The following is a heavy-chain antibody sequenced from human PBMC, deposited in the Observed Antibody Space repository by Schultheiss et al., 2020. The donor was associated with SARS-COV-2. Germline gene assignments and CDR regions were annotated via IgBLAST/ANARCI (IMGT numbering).Heavy chain of an antibody. V-gene: IGHV1/OR15-3*01. CDR1: GFTFNNYW. J-gene: IGHJ5*02. Sequence: ASVKVSCKGSGFTFNNYWIGWVRQAPGQRLEWMGWINAGNGNTKYSQKFQGRVTITADESTSTAYMELSSLRSEDTAVYYCAGNNWFDPWGQGTLVTVSS. CDR2: INAGNGNT. CDR3: AGNNWFDP.